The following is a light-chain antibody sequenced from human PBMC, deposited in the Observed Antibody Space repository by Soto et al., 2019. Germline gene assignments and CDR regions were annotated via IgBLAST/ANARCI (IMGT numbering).Light chain of an antibody. V-gene: IGLV2-11*01. CDR1: IRDVGGYDY. CDR2: DVT. Sequence: QSALTQPRSVSGSRGQSVTISCTGTIRDVGGYDYASWYQQYPGKAPKLMIYDVTKRPSGVPDRFSGSKSGNTASLTISGLQAEDEADYYCFSYAGGYISDYYVFGTGTKVTVL. CDR3: FSYAGGYISDYYV. J-gene: IGLJ1*01.